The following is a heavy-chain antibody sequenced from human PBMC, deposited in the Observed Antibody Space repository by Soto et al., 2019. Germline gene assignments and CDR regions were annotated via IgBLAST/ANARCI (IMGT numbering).Heavy chain of an antibody. J-gene: IGHJ4*02. D-gene: IGHD3-9*01. CDR1: GFTFSSYA. V-gene: IGHV3-23*01. CDR3: AKDLRVLRYFDWLLSDY. Sequence: EVQLLESGGGLVQPGGSLSLSCAASGFTFSSYAMNWVRQAPGKGLEWVSAISGSGGSTYYADSVKGRFTISRDNSNNTLYLQMNSLRAEDTAVYYCAKDLRVLRYFDWLLSDYWGQGTLVTVSS. CDR2: ISGSGGST.